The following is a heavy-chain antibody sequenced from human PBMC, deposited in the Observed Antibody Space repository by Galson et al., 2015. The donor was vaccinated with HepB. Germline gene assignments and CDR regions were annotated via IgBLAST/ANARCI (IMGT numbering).Heavy chain of an antibody. CDR3: ARGRIAARPRSPFDY. J-gene: IGHJ4*02. CDR2: IDPNSGRT. Sequence: SVKVSCKASGFTFTSYYIHWVRQAPGQGLEWMGWIDPNSGRTNSAQKFQGRVTMTRDTSITTAYMGLSRLRSADTAIYFCARGRIAARPRSPFDYWGQGTLVTVSS. V-gene: IGHV1-2*02. D-gene: IGHD6-6*01. CDR1: GFTFTSYY.